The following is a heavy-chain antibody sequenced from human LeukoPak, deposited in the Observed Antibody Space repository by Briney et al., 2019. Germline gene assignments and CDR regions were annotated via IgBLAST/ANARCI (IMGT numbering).Heavy chain of an antibody. CDR3: ARGLRYYDSRDRFDF. CDR1: GGSISSYY. CDR2: IYTSGST. V-gene: IGHV4-4*07. Sequence: SETLSLTCTVSGGSISSYYWSWIRQPAGKGLEWIGRIYTSGSTNYNPSLKSRVTMSVDTSKNQFSLKLSSVTAADTAVYYCARGLRYYDSRDRFDFWGQGALVTVSS. J-gene: IGHJ4*02. D-gene: IGHD3-22*01.